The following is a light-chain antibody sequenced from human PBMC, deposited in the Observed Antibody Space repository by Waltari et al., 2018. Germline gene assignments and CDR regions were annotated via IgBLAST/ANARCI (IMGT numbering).Light chain of an antibody. CDR2: GAS. J-gene: IGKJ2*01. CDR3: QQYGSSSFT. Sequence: IVLTQSPGPLSLSPGERAPLSCRASQSVSSSYLAWYQQKPGQAPRLLIYGASSRATGIPDRFSGSGSGTDFTLTVSRLEPEDFAVYYCQQYGSSSFTFGQGTKLEIK. V-gene: IGKV3-20*01. CDR1: QSVSSSY.